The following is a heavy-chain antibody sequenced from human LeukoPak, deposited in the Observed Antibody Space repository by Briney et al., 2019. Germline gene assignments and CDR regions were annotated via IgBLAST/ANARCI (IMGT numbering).Heavy chain of an antibody. J-gene: IGHJ3*02. CDR2: ISYDGSNK. CDR3: ARALGDDRSGYSPDDAFDI. Sequence: GRSLRLSCAASGFTFSNYAMHWVRQAPGKGLEWVAVISYDGSNKYYADSVKGRFTISRDNSKNTLYLQMNSLRAEDTAVYYCARALGDDRSGYSPDDAFDIWGQGTMVTVSS. V-gene: IGHV3-30*04. D-gene: IGHD3-22*01. CDR1: GFTFSNYA.